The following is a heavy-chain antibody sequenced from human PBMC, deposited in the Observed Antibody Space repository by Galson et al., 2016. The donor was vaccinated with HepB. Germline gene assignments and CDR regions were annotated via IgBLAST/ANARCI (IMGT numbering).Heavy chain of an antibody. Sequence: QSGAEVKKPGESLRISCKAAGYTFTSYWMTWVRQVSGKGLEWMGRIDPSDSYTNYSPSFQGHVTISVDKSSRTAYLPWSSLKVSDTGLNFCAGSLTSAGTPFSYGMDAWGQGTTVTVSS. CDR2: IDPSDSYT. V-gene: IGHV5-10-1*01. CDR3: AGSLTSAGTPFSYGMDA. CDR1: GYTFTSYW. J-gene: IGHJ6*02. D-gene: IGHD6-19*01.